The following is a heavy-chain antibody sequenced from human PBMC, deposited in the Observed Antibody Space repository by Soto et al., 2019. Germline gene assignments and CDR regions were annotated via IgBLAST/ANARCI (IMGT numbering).Heavy chain of an antibody. D-gene: IGHD3-3*01. CDR1: GYTVTSYG. V-gene: IGHV1-18*04. CDR3: ARETYYDFWSGYYKRYYYGMDV. J-gene: IGHJ6*02. CDR2: ISAYNGNT. Sequence: EASVKVSCTASGYTVTSYGISWVRQAPGQGLEWMGWISAYNGNTNYAQKLQGRVTMTTDTSTSTAYMELRSLRSDDTAVYYCARETYYDFWSGYYKRYYYGMDVWGQGTTVTVS.